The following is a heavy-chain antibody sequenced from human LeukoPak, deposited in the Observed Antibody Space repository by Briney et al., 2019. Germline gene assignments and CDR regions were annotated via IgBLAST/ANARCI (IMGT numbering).Heavy chain of an antibody. CDR2: IGTSSNII. CDR1: GFTFSSYS. D-gene: IGHD2-2*03. Sequence: GGSLRLSCAASGFTFSSYSMNWVRQAPGKGLEWVSYIGTSSNIIYYADSVKGRFTISRGNAKKSVYLQMNSLRVEDTAVYFCASGYCSGSSCPLDYWGHGTLVTVSS. V-gene: IGHV3-48*01. CDR3: ASGYCSGSSCPLDY. J-gene: IGHJ4*01.